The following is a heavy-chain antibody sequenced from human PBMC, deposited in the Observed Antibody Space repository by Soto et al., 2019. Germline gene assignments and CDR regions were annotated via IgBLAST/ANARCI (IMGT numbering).Heavy chain of an antibody. CDR3: ARRGYDSSGYYYAFDI. V-gene: IGHV5-51*01. Sequence: GESLKISCKGSGDSFTNYWIGWVRQMPGKGVEFMGIIYPGDSETRYNPSFQGQVTISADRSISAVYLQWSSLKASDTAMYYCARRGYDSSGYYYAFDIWGQGTMVTVSS. CDR2: IYPGDSET. J-gene: IGHJ3*02. D-gene: IGHD3-22*01. CDR1: GDSFTNYW.